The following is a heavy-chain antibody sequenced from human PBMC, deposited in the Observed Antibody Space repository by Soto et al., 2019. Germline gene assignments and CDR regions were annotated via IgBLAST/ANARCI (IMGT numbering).Heavy chain of an antibody. D-gene: IGHD6-13*01. CDR3: ARIALGSWQGGWFDP. V-gene: IGHV4-4*02. CDR1: GGSISSSNW. J-gene: IGHJ5*02. CDR2: IYHSGST. Sequence: PSETLSLTCAVSGGSISSSNWWSWVRQPPGKGLEWIGEIYHSGSTNYNPSLKSRVTISVDKSKNQFSLKLSSVTAADTAVHYCARIALGSWQGGWFDPWGQGTLVTVSS.